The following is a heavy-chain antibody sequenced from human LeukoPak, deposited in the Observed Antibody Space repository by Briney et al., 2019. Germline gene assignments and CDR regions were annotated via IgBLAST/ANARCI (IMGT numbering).Heavy chain of an antibody. D-gene: IGHD3-16*02. J-gene: IGHJ6*03. Sequence: GGSLRLSCAASGFTFSSYGMSWVRQAPGKGLEWVSYISSSGSTIYYADSVKGRFTISRDNAKNSLYLQMNSLRAEDTAVYYCARDPLYSHYMDVWGKGTTVTVSS. CDR1: GFTFSSYG. CDR2: ISSSGSTI. V-gene: IGHV3-48*04. CDR3: ARDPLYSHYMDV.